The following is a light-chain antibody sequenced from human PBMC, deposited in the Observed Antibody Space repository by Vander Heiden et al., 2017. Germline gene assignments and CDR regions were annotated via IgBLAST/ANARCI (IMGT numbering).Light chain of an antibody. CDR2: SNN. CDR1: SSNIGSNT. CDR3: AAWDDSLNGRV. V-gene: IGLV1-44*01. Sequence: QSVLTQPPSASGTPGQRVTISRSGSSSNIGSNTVHWYQQLPGTAPKLLIYSNNQRPSGVPDRFSGSKSGTSASLAISGLQSEDEADYYCAAWDDSLNGRVFGGGTKLTVL. J-gene: IGLJ3*02.